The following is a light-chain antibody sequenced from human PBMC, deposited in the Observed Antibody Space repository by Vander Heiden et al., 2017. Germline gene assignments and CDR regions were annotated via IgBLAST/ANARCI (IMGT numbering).Light chain of an antibody. Sequence: QLVLTQSPSASASLGASVKPTCTLSSGLSTYVTPWHHQQPGKGPRYLMKVNRDGSHSKGDGIPDRLSGSRSGAELYLTISSLRSEDEADYYCQTWGTGIRVFGGGTKLTVL. CDR2: VNRDGSH. CDR3: QTWGTGIRV. V-gene: IGLV4-69*02. J-gene: IGLJ3*02. CDR1: SGLSTYV.